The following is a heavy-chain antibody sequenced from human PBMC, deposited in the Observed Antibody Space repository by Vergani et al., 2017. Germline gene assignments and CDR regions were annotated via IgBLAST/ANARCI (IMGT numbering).Heavy chain of an antibody. V-gene: IGHV5-51*03. Sequence: EVELVQSGPEMRKPGESLKISCKGSEYSFGNYWIGWVRQMPGKGLEWMGIIYHADSDTRYSPSFQGQVTISADKSISTAFLQWDSLKASDTALYYCARNTTYNDSWGQGTLVTVSS. CDR3: ARNTTYNDS. J-gene: IGHJ4*02. CDR1: EYSFGNYW. D-gene: IGHD1-1*01. CDR2: IYHADSDT.